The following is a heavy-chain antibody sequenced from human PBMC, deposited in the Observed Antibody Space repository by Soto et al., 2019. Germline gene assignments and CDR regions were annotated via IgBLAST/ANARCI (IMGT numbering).Heavy chain of an antibody. CDR3: ARGPQVLRYFDWLLPSYYYGMDV. Sequence: ASVKVSCKASGYTFTSYDINWVRQATGQGLEWMGWMNPNSGNTGYAQKFQGRVTMTRNTSISTAYMELSSLRSEDTAVYYCARGPQVLRYFDWLLPSYYYGMDVWGQGTTVTVSS. V-gene: IGHV1-8*01. CDR2: MNPNSGNT. D-gene: IGHD3-9*01. J-gene: IGHJ6*02. CDR1: GYTFTSYD.